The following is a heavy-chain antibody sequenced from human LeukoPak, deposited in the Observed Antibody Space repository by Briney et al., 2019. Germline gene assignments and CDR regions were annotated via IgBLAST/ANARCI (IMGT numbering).Heavy chain of an antibody. V-gene: IGHV4-39*07. CDR1: GGSISSGSYY. Sequence: PSQTLSLTCTVSGGSISSGSYYWSWIRQPAGKGLEWIGSIYYSGSTYYNPSLKSRVTISVDTSKNQFSLKLSSVTAADTAVYYCARVPEILWFGDPPSYFDYWGQGTLVTVSS. CDR3: ARVPEILWFGDPPSYFDY. CDR2: IYYSGST. J-gene: IGHJ4*02. D-gene: IGHD3-10*01.